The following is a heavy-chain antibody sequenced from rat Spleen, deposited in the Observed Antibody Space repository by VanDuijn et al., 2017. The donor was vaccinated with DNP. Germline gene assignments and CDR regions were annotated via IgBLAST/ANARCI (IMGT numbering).Heavy chain of an antibody. CDR1: RLTFSNYD. CDR2: ISYDGSTT. V-gene: IGHV5-7*01. CDR3: ARQRWYYSGEGMDY. D-gene: IGHD1-1*01. Sequence: EVQLVESGGGLVQPGRSLNLSCAASRLTFSNYDMAWVRQTPKKGLEWVATISYDGSTTYYRDSVKGRFTISRDNAKSTLYLQMDSLRSEDTATYYCARQRWYYSGEGMDYWGQGVMVTVSS. J-gene: IGHJ2*01.